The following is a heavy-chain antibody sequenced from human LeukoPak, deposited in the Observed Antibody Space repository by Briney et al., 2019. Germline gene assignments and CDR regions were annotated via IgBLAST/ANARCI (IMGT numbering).Heavy chain of an antibody. D-gene: IGHD1-14*01. CDR1: GFTFSSYS. CDR2: ISSSSSTI. Sequence: GGSLRLSCAASGFTFSSYSMNWVRQAPGKGLEWVSYISSSSSTIYYADSVKGRFTISRDNAKNSLYLQMNSLRSEDTAVYYCARGGPDTTRDFRYFDYWGQGTLVTVSS. CDR3: ARGGPDTTRDFRYFDY. J-gene: IGHJ4*02. V-gene: IGHV3-48*01.